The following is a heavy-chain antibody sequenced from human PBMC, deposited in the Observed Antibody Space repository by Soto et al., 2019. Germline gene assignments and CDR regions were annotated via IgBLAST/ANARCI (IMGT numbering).Heavy chain of an antibody. CDR1: GFTFRNYG. D-gene: IGHD2-15*01. CDR3: AKVVVSATHYYYYDLDV. CDR2: ISHDGSNK. J-gene: IGHJ6*02. V-gene: IGHV3-30*18. Sequence: QVQLVESGGGVVQPGRSLRLSCAASGFTFRNYGMHWVRQAPGKGLEWVAVISHDGSNKYYADSVKGRFSISRDSSENTLYLQMNSRRAEDTAVYYCAKVVVSATHYYYYDLDVWGQGTTVTVSS.